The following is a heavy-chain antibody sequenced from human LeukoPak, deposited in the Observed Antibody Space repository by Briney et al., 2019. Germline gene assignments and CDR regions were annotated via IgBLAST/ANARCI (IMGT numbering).Heavy chain of an antibody. CDR3: ERVDQTFDY. J-gene: IGHJ4*02. Sequence: SETLSLTCAVYGGSFSGYYWSWIRQPPGKGLEWIGEINHSGSTNYNPSLKSRVTISVDTSKNQFSLKLSSVTAADTAVYYCERVDQTFDYWGQGTLVTVSS. CDR1: GGSFSGYY. V-gene: IGHV4-34*01. CDR2: INHSGST.